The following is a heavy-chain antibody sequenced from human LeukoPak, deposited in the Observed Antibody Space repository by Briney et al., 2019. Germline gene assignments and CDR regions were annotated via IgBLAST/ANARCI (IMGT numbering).Heavy chain of an antibody. Sequence: PSENLSLTCTVSGGSINSDYWSWIRQPPGKGLEWIGFIYSSGSPTYNPSLESRVTISVDTSNNQFSLKLTSVTATDSAVYYCARRLWSGPFDYWGQGTLVTIFS. CDR1: GGSINSDY. CDR3: ARRLWSGPFDY. D-gene: IGHD3-3*01. J-gene: IGHJ4*02. CDR2: IYSSGSP. V-gene: IGHV4-4*09.